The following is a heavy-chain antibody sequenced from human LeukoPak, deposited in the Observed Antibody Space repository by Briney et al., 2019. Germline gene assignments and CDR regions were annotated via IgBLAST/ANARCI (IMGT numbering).Heavy chain of an antibody. Sequence: GGSLRLSCAASGLTFSGYDMHWVRQAPGKGPEWVAVIWYDGSNKYYADSVKGRFTISRDNSKNTLYLQMNSLRAEDTAVYYCARDGMATIPYWGQGTLVTVSS. CDR2: IWYDGSNK. CDR3: ARDGMATIPY. D-gene: IGHD5-24*01. V-gene: IGHV3-33*08. J-gene: IGHJ4*02. CDR1: GLTFSGYD.